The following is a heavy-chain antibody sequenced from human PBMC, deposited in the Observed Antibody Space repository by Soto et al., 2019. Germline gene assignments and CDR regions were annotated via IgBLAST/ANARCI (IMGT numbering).Heavy chain of an antibody. CDR2: ISYDGSNK. CDR3: AKENPSPRYSGYDYSFDY. V-gene: IGHV3-30*18. J-gene: IGHJ4*02. CDR1: GFTFSSYG. D-gene: IGHD5-12*01. Sequence: GGSLRLSCAASGFTFSSYGMHWVRQAPGKGLEWVAVISYDGSNKYYADSVKGRFTISRDNSKNTLYLQMNSLRAEDTAVYYCAKENPSPRYSGYDYSFDYWGQGTLVTVSS.